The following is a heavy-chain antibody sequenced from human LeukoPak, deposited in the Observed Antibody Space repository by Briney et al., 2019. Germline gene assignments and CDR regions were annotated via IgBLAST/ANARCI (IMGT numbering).Heavy chain of an antibody. J-gene: IGHJ4*02. CDR1: GDSISSSIY. D-gene: IGHD7-27*01. V-gene: IGHV4-39*01. Sequence: SETLSLTCTVSGDSISSSIYWGWIRQPPGKGLEWIGSIYYDGTTYYNPSLKSRVTISVDASKNQFSLGLTSVTAAETAVYYCARHLPNGGSGAGFDYWGQGTLVTVSS. CDR2: IYYDGTT. CDR3: ARHLPNGGSGAGFDY.